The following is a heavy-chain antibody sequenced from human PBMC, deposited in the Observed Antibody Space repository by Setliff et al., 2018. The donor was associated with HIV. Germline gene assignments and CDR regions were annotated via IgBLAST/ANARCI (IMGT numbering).Heavy chain of an antibody. J-gene: IGHJ4*02. V-gene: IGHV3-23*01. CDR3: ARENYYVTEY. Sequence: LRLSCAASGFTFSSYAMSWVRQAPGKGLEWVSTISTSGADTYDAHFMKGRFTISRDNSKNTLYLQMNSLTAEDTAVYYCARENYYVTEYWGQGTLVTVSS. CDR1: GFTFSSYA. CDR2: ISTSGADT. D-gene: IGHD3-10*02.